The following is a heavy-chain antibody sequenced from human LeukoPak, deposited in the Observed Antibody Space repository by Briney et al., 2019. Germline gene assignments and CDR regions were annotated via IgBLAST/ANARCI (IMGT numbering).Heavy chain of an antibody. V-gene: IGHV3-73*01. CDR3: TRQPNFDF. Sequence: PGGSLRLSCAASGFTFSGSAIHWVRQASGKGLEWVGRIRDKSNSYATAYAASVKGRFTISRDDSKNTAYLQMNSLKTEDTAVYYCTRQPNFDFCGQGTLVTVSS. CDR2: IRDKSNSYAT. J-gene: IGHJ4*02. CDR1: GFTFSGSA.